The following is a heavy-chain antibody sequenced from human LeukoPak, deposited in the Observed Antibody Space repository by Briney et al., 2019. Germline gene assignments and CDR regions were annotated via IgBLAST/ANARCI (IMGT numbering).Heavy chain of an antibody. CDR3: ARGGGYSSSDY. CDR2: INPNSGGT. V-gene: IGHV1-2*02. J-gene: IGHJ4*02. Sequence: ASVKVSCKASGYTFSDYYIHWVRQAPGQGLEWMGWINPNSGGTNYAQKFQGRVTMTSDTSISTAYMELSSLRSDDTAVYYCARGGGYSSSDYWGQGTLVTVSS. CDR1: GYTFSDYY. D-gene: IGHD6-13*01.